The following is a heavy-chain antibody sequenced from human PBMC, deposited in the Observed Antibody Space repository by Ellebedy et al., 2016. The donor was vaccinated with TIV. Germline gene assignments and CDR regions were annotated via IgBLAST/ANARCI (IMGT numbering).Heavy chain of an antibody. CDR3: ATDGSYGDYLSPTHAFEI. V-gene: IGHV3-7*01. J-gene: IGHJ3*02. CDR2: INQDESQR. Sequence: GESLKISCEASGFSFRSYWMSWVRQAPGKGLEWVANINQDESQRYYVDSVKGRFTISRDNTKSSLYLQMNSLRVDDAAMYYCATDGSYGDYLSPTHAFEIWGQGTMLIVSS. CDR1: GFSFRSYW. D-gene: IGHD1-26*01.